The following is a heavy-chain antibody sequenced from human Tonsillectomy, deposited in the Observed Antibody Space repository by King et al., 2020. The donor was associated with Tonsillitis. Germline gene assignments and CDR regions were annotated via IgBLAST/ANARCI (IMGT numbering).Heavy chain of an antibody. Sequence: QLVQSGAEVKKPGASVKVSCKASGYTFTSYYMHWVRQAPGQGLEWMGIINPRGGSTNYAQKFQGRVTMTRDTSTSTVCMELSSLRSDDTAVYYCARDWAYDYGDSSVDYWDQGTLVTVSS. V-gene: IGHV1-46*01. CDR2: INPRGGST. D-gene: IGHD3-16*01. CDR3: ARDWAYDYGDSSVDY. J-gene: IGHJ4*02. CDR1: GYTFTSYY.